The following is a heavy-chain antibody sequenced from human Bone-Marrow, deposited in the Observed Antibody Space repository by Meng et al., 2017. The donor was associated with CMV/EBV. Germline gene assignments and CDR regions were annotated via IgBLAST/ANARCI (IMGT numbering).Heavy chain of an antibody. CDR1: GFTFSSYW. Sequence: GGSLRLSCAASGFTFSSYWMSWVRQAPGKGLEWVANIKQDGSEKYYVDSVKGRFTISRDNAKNSLYLQMNSLRDEDTAVYYCARDRRHNWNNLYYFDYWGQGTLVTVSS. CDR2: IKQDGSEK. V-gene: IGHV3-7*01. CDR3: ARDRRHNWNNLYYFDY. D-gene: IGHD1/OR15-1a*01. J-gene: IGHJ4*02.